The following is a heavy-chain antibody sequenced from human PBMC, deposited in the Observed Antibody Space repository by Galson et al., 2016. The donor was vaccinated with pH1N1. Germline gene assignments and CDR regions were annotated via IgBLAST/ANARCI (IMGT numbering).Heavy chain of an antibody. V-gene: IGHV4-39*01. J-gene: IGHJ4*01. CDR3: ARPRRDGYNEDSYYFDY. D-gene: IGHD5-24*01. CDR2: IYYSGST. Sequence: ETLSLTCTVSGGSISSGSYYWGWIRQPPGKGLEWIGSIYYSGSTYYNPSLKSRVTISVDTSKNQFSLKLSSVTAADTAVYYCARPRRDGYNEDSYYFDYWGQGTLVTVSS. CDR1: GGSISSGSYY.